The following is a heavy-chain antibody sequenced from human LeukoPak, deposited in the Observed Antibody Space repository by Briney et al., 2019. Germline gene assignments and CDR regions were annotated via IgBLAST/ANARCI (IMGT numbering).Heavy chain of an antibody. Sequence: SETLSLTCTVSGGSISSYYWSWIRQPAGKGLEWIGRIYTSGSTNYNPSLKSRVTMSVDTSKNQFSLKLSSVTAADTAVYYCARSPGLRFLEWLPYNWFDPWGQGTLVTVSS. D-gene: IGHD3-3*01. CDR1: GGSISSYY. CDR3: ARSPGLRFLEWLPYNWFDP. V-gene: IGHV4-4*07. CDR2: IYTSGST. J-gene: IGHJ5*02.